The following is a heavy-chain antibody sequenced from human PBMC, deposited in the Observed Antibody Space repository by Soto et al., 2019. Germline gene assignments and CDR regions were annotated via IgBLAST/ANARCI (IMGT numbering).Heavy chain of an antibody. J-gene: IGHJ3*02. D-gene: IGHD2-21*01. CDR2: INVYNGKT. Sequence: ASVKVSCKTSGYTFSNYGINWVRQAPGQGLEWVGWINVYNGKTNSAQRLQGRVTMTADTSTSTAYLELRSLRSDDTAVYYCARVGVGVRAFDIWGQGTRVTVSS. CDR3: ARVGVGVRAFDI. CDR1: GYTFSNYG. V-gene: IGHV1-18*01.